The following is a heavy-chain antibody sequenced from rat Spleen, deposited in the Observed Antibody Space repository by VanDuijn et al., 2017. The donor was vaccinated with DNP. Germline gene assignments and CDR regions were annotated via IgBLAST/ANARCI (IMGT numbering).Heavy chain of an antibody. CDR2: ISNGGST. D-gene: IGHD1-6*01. CDR3: TRGGFTTDYWFTY. CDR1: GFSLTNYG. V-gene: IGHV2S12*01. J-gene: IGHJ2*01. Sequence: QVQLKESGPGLVQPSQTLSLTCTVSGFSLTNYGVSWVRQPPGKGLEWIAAISNGGSTYYNSALKSRLSISRDTSKSQVFLKMSSLQTEDTAIYFCTRGGFTTDYWFTYWGQGVMVTVSS.